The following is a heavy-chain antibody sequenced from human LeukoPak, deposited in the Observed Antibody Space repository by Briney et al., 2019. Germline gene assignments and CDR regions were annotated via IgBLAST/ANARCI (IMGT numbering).Heavy chain of an antibody. V-gene: IGHV3-23*01. D-gene: IGHD5-24*01. CDR1: GFTVSNYA. CDR3: AKGGPQFFDY. J-gene: IGHJ4*02. Sequence: PGGSLRLSCAASGFTVSNYAVSWVRQAPGKGLEWVSTISGSGGRSYSEDPVKGRFTISRDNSRNTLYLQMNSLRVEDTAIYYCAKGGPQFFDYWGQGTLVTVSS. CDR2: ISGSGGRS.